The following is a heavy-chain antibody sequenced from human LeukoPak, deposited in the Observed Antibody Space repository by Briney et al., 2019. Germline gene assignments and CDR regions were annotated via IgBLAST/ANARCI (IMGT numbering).Heavy chain of an antibody. Sequence: GASVKASCEPSGYTFTDYYIHWVRRAPGQGLEWMGWIYPNTGGIQFAQKFQGRVTMTTDTSTSTAYMELRSLRSDDTAVYYCARGGRWELPRPYAFDIWGQGTMVTVSS. CDR2: IYPNTGGI. CDR3: ARGGRWELPRPYAFDI. J-gene: IGHJ3*02. D-gene: IGHD1-26*01. V-gene: IGHV1-2*02. CDR1: GYTFTDYY.